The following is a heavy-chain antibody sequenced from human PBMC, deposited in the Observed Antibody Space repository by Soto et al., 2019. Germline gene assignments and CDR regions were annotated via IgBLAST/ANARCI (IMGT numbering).Heavy chain of an antibody. V-gene: IGHV1-24*01. CDR2: FDPEDGET. CDR3: ATLAYRNDFWSGYQIDY. J-gene: IGHJ4*02. D-gene: IGHD3-3*01. Sequence: ASVKVSCKVSGYTLTELSMHWVRQAPGKGLEWMGGFDPEDGETIYAQKFQGRVTMTEDTSTDTAYMELSSLRSEDTAVYYCATLAYRNDFWSGYQIDYWGQGTLVTAPQ. CDR1: GYTLTELS.